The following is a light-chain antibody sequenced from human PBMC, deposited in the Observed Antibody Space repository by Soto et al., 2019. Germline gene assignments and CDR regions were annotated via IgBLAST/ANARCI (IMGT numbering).Light chain of an antibody. V-gene: IGLV2-14*01. CDR3: SSYTSSSTLEV. CDR1: SSDVGGYNY. J-gene: IGLJ1*01. CDR2: DVS. Sequence: QSALTQPASVSGSPGQSITISCTGTSSDVGGYNYVSWYQQHPGKAPKLMIYDVSNRPSGVSNRFSGSKSGNTASLTISGLQAEDEDDNYCSSYTSSSTLEVFGTGTMLTVL.